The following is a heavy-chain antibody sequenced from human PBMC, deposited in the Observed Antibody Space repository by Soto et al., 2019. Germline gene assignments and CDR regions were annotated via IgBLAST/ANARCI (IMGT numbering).Heavy chain of an antibody. CDR2: ISPGGDST. CDR1: GFNFNIYA. V-gene: IGHV3-23*01. CDR3: AKALGNPYYYYYMDV. D-gene: IGHD1-1*01. Sequence: EVQLLESGGGLVQPGGSLRLSCAASGFNFNIYAMTWVRQAPGKVLEWVSTISPGGDSTYFADSVKGRVTISRDNSKNTLSLQMNSLRAEDTATYFCAKALGNPYYYYYMDVWGTGTTVTVSS. J-gene: IGHJ6*03.